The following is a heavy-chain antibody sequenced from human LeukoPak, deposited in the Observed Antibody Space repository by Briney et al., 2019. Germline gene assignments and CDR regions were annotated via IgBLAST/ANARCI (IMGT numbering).Heavy chain of an antibody. CDR2: IYHSGST. CDR1: GGSISSYY. Sequence: SETLSLTCTVSGGSISSYYWGWIRQPPGKGLEWIGSIYHSGSTYYNPSLKSRVTISVDTSKNQFSLKLSSVTAADTAVYYCARDVLRHSSSSVYFDYWGQGTLVTVSS. V-gene: IGHV4-38-2*02. J-gene: IGHJ4*02. CDR3: ARDVLRHSSSSVYFDY. D-gene: IGHD6-6*01.